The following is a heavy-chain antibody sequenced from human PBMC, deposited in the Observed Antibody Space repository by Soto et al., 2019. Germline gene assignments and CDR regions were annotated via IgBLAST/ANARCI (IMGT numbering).Heavy chain of an antibody. V-gene: IGHV4-59*01. D-gene: IGHD1-26*01. Sequence: SETLSLTCTVSGGSLSSYYWSWIRQPPGKGLEWIGYIYYSGSTNYNPSLKSRVTISVDTSKNQFSLKLSSVTAADTAVYYCAREVGSHAFDIWGQGTTVTVSS. J-gene: IGHJ3*02. CDR1: GGSLSSYY. CDR3: AREVGSHAFDI. CDR2: IYYSGST.